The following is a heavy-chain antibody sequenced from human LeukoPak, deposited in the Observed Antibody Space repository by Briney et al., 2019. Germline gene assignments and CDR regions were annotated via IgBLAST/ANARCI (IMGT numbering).Heavy chain of an antibody. D-gene: IGHD3-22*01. Sequence: QPGGSLRLSCAASGFTFSSDWMSWVRQAPGKGLEWVANIKQDGSEKYYVDSVKGRFTISRDNAKNSLYLQMNSLRAEDTAVYYCAREEYYYDSSGLDYWGQGTLVTVSS. CDR2: IKQDGSEK. CDR1: GFTFSSDW. CDR3: AREEYYYDSSGLDY. J-gene: IGHJ4*02. V-gene: IGHV3-7*01.